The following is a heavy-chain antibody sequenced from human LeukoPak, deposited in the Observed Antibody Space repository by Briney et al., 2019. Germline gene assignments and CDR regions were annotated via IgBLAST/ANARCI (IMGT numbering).Heavy chain of an antibody. D-gene: IGHD3-10*01. CDR1: GYTFTSYG. CDR2: ISAYNGNT. J-gene: IGHJ4*02. V-gene: IGHV1-18*01. CDR3: ARDRGYYGSGSYHY. Sequence: ASVKVSCKASGYTFTSYGISWVRQSPGQGLEWMGWISAYNGNTNYAQKLQGRVTMTTDTSTSTAYMELRSLRSDDTAVYYCARDRGYYGSGSYHYWGQGTLVTVSS.